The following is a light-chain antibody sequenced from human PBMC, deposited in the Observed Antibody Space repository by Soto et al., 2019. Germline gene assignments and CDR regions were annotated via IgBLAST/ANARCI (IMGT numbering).Light chain of an antibody. Sequence: IVLTQSPGTLSLSPGERTTLSCRASQSISTNLAWYLQKPGQAPRLLISGASTRATGIPARFSGSGSGTEFTLTISSLQSEDFAVYYCQQYNNWPPITFGQGTRLEIK. CDR3: QQYNNWPPIT. J-gene: IGKJ5*01. V-gene: IGKV3-15*01. CDR1: QSISTN. CDR2: GAS.